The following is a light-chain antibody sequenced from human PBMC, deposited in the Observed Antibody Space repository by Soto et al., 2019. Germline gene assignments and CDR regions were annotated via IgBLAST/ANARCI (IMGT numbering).Light chain of an antibody. J-gene: IGKJ2*01. CDR1: QSVSSSY. CDR3: QQRSNWPPVYT. V-gene: IGKV3D-20*02. CDR2: GAS. Sequence: VLAQPPGTQSLSPGERATPSCRASQSVSSSYLAWYQQKPGQAPRLLIYGASSRATGIPARFSGSGSGTDFTLTISSLEPEDFAVYYCQQRSNWPPVYTFGQGTK.